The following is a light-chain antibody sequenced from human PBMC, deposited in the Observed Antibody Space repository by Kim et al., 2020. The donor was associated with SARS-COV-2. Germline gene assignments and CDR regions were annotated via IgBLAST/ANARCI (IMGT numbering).Light chain of an antibody. V-gene: IGKV4-1*01. CDR2: WAS. CDR3: QQYYSTPQA. Sequence: ATINCKASQSVLYSSNNTNYLSWYQQQAGQPPKLLIYWASTRESGVPDRFSGSGSGANFTLTISSLQAEDVAVYYCQQYYSTPQAFGGGTKVDIK. J-gene: IGKJ4*01. CDR1: QSVLYSSNNTNY.